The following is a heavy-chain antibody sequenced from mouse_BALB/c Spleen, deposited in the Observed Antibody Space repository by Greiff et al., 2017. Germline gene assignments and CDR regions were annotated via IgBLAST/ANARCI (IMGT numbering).Heavy chain of an antibody. CDR2: IYPGNGDT. CDR3: AKGGYFDY. CDR1: GYTFTSYN. D-gene: IGHD1-1*02. Sequence: QVQLQQPGAELVKPGASLKISCKASGYTFTSYNMHWVKQTPGQGLEWIGAIYPGNGDTSYNQKFKGKATLTADKSSSTAYMQLSSLTSEDSAVYYCAKGGYFDYWGQGTTLTVSA. V-gene: IGHV1-12*01. J-gene: IGHJ2*01.